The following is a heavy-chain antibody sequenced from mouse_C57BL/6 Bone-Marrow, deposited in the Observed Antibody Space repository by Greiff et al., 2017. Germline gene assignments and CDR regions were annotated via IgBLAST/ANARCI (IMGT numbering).Heavy chain of an antibody. CDR3: ARGPGTTWYFDV. CDR1: GYTFTSYW. D-gene: IGHD1-1*01. V-gene: IGHV1-55*01. Sequence: QVQLQQSGAELVKPGASVKMSCKASGYTFTSYWITWVKQRPGQGLEWIGDIYPGSGSTNYNEKFKSKATLTVDTSSSTAYMQLSSLTSEDSAVYYCARGPGTTWYFDVWGTGTTVTVSS. CDR2: IYPGSGST. J-gene: IGHJ1*03.